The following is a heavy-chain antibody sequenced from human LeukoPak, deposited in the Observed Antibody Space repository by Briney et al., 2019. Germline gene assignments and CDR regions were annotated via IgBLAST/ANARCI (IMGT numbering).Heavy chain of an antibody. D-gene: IGHD2-2*01. Sequence: ASVKVSCKASGYTFTSYYMHWVRQAPGQGLEWMGIINPSGGSTSYAQKFQGRVTMTRDTSTSTVYMELSSLRSEDTAVYYCARTRDDIVVVPAEPEDAFDIWGQGTMVTVSS. CDR2: INPSGGST. J-gene: IGHJ3*02. V-gene: IGHV1-46*01. CDR1: GYTFTSYY. CDR3: ARTRDDIVVVPAEPEDAFDI.